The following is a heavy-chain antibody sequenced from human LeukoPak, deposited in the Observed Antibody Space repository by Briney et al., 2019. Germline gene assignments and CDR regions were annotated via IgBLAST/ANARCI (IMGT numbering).Heavy chain of an antibody. V-gene: IGHV1-2*02. CDR3: AREEFGELSPYYYGMDV. D-gene: IGHD3-10*01. J-gene: IGHJ6*02. CDR2: INPNSGGT. Sequence: GASVKLSCKASGYTFTGYYMHWVRQAPGQGLEWMGWINPNSGGTNYAQKFQGRVTMTRDTSISTAYMELSRLRSDDTAVYYCAREEFGELSPYYYGMDVWGQGTTVTVSS. CDR1: GYTFTGYY.